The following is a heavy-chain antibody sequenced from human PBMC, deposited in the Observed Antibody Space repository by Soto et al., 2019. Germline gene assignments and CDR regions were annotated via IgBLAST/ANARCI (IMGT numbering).Heavy chain of an antibody. CDR2: IYWHDDK. V-gene: IGHV2-5*01. J-gene: IGHJ4*02. Sequence: QITLKESGPTLVKPTQTLTLTCTFSGFSLTTSGVGVGWIRQPPGKALEWLALIYWHDDKRYSPSLKNRLTITEDTSKNQVVLTMTNTDPVDTGTYYCARRGMIRGPMDSWGQGTLVTVSS. CDR3: ARRGMIRGPMDS. CDR1: GFSLTTSGVG. D-gene: IGHD3-10*01.